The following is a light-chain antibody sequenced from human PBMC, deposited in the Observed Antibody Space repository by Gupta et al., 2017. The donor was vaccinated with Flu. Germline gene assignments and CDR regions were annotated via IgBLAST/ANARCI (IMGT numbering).Light chain of an antibody. Sequence: QPPSVSGSPGQSVTISCPGTSSDVGTYNRVSWYQQSPGTAPKLMIYEVSNRPSGVPDRFSGSKSGNPASLTISGLQGEDEADYYCSSYTSSYTFVFGTGTKVTVL. CDR1: SSDVGTYNR. CDR2: EVS. J-gene: IGLJ1*01. CDR3: SSYTSSYTFV. V-gene: IGLV2-18*02.